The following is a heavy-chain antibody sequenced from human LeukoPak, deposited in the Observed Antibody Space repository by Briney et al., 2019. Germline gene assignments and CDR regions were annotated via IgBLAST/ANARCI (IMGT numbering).Heavy chain of an antibody. CDR2: IYYSGST. D-gene: IGHD3-10*01. CDR1: GGSISSSSYY. V-gene: IGHV4-39*02. Sequence: SSQTLSLTCTVSGGSISSSSYYWGWIRQPPGKGLEWIGNIYYSGSTYYNPSLKSRVTISVDTSKNQFSLKLSSVTAADTAVYYCAREDSDYVWFGEHKSYWGQGTLVTVSS. J-gene: IGHJ4*02. CDR3: AREDSDYVWFGEHKSY.